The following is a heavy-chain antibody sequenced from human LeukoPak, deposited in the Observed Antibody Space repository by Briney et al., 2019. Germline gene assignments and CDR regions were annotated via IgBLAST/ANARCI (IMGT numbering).Heavy chain of an antibody. D-gene: IGHD4-11*01. J-gene: IGHJ4*02. CDR3: VAEVIEVTMGDY. V-gene: IGHV1-24*01. Sequence: ASVKVSCKVSGHSLSDLSIHWVRQAPGKGLEWMGGFDIEDAETIYAQEFEGRVIMSEDTATETAYMELSSLKSEDTAVYYCVAEVIEVTMGDYWGQGTLVTVSS. CDR2: FDIEDAET. CDR1: GHSLSDLS.